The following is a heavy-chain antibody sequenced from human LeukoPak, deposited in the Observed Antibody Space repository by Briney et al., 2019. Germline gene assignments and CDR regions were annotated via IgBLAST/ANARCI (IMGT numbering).Heavy chain of an antibody. CDR2: IYHSGST. CDR1: GGSISSGGYY. V-gene: IGHV4-30-2*01. D-gene: IGHD2-8*01. J-gene: IGHJ3*02. Sequence: SETLSLTCTVSGGSISSGGYYWSWIRQPPGKGLEWIGYIYHSGSTYYNPSLKSRVTISVDRSKNQFSLKLSSVTAADTAVYSCARADDCTNGVCDAFDIWGQGTMVTVSS. CDR3: ARADDCTNGVCDAFDI.